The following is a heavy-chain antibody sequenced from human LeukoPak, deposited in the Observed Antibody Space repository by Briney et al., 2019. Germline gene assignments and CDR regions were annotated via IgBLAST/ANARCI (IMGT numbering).Heavy chain of an antibody. J-gene: IGHJ3*01. V-gene: IGHV4-59*01. CDR1: GASISGYY. Sequence: ASQTLSLTCTVSGASISGYYWSWIRQPPGKELEWIAYIYYSGTTSYNPSLKSRVTISADTSKSQFSLKLSSVTAADTAVYYCARVNDSGSVLWGPGTMVTVSS. CDR3: ARVNDSGSVL. D-gene: IGHD5-12*01. CDR2: IYYSGTT.